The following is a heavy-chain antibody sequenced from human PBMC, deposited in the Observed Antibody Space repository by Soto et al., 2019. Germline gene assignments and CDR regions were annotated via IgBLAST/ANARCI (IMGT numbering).Heavy chain of an antibody. CDR3: ARQVGEWLPDHTFDP. J-gene: IGHJ5*02. CDR1: GGSISSSSYY. Sequence: SETLSLTCTVSGGSISSSSYYWGWIRQPPGKGLEWIGSIYYSGSTYYNPSLKSRVTISVDTSKNQFSLKLSSVTAADTAVYYCARQVGEWLPDHTFDPWGQGTLVTVSS. D-gene: IGHD3-10*01. CDR2: IYYSGST. V-gene: IGHV4-39*01.